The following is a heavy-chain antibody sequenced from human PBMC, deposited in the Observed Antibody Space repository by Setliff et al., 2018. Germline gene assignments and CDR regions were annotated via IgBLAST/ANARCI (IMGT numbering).Heavy chain of an antibody. CDR2: IGSSGNTI. D-gene: IGHD4-17*01. CDR1: GFSFSGYE. Sequence: GGSLRLSCAASGFSFSGYEMSWVRQAPGKGLEWISYIGSSGNTIYYANSVKGRFTISRDNAKNSLFLQMNGLRAEDTAVYYCARENGDYDLDYWGQGALVTAPQ. V-gene: IGHV3-48*03. CDR3: ARENGDYDLDY. J-gene: IGHJ4*02.